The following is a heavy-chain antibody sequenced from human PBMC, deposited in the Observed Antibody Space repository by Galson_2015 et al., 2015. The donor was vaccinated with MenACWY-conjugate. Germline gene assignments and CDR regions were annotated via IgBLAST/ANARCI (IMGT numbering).Heavy chain of an antibody. J-gene: IGHJ6*02. CDR3: ARHPPGGRGMDV. Sequence: QSGAEVKKPGESLQISCKASGYNFITYWIGWVRQVPGKGLEWVGLISPIDSKTRYSPAFEGRVTIPADNSITTAYLQWNSLQAPDTAMYYCARHPPGGRGMDVWGQGTTVTVSS. V-gene: IGHV5-51*01. CDR1: GYNFITYW. CDR2: ISPIDSKT. D-gene: IGHD1-26*01.